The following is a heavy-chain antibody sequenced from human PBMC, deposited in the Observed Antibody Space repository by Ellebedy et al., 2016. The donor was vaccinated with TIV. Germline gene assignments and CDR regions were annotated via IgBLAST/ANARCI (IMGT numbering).Heavy chain of an antibody. V-gene: IGHV3-33*01. CDR2: IWYDGSNK. Sequence: GESLKISXTASGFTFSSYGMHWVRQAPGKGLEWVAIIWYDGSNKYYADSVKGRFTISRDNSKNTVHLQMNSLRAEDTAVYYCARDYRGAYPDYWGQGTLVTVSS. CDR3: ARDYRGAYPDY. J-gene: IGHJ4*02. CDR1: GFTFSSYG. D-gene: IGHD4-23*01.